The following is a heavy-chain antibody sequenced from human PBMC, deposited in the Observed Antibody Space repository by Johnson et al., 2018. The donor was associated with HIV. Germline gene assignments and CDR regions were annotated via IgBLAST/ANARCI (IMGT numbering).Heavy chain of an antibody. D-gene: IGHD1-26*01. J-gene: IGHJ3*01. CDR2: IYSGGST. V-gene: IGHV3-66*02. CDR1: GFSVSSNY. Sequence: VQLVESGGGLVQPGGSLRLSCAVSGFSVSSNYMSWVRQAPGKGLEWVSVIYSGGSTYYADSVKGRLTVPRDNSKNTLYLQMKSLRPEDTALYYCAKESKWESRTPHAFDLWGQGTMVTVSS. CDR3: AKESKWESRTPHAFDL.